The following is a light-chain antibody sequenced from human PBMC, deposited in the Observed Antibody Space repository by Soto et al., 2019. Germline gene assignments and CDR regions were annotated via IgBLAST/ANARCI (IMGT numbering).Light chain of an antibody. CDR1: QNIDSW. J-gene: IGKJ2*01. CDR3: QHYDCYSAT. Sequence: DIQMTQSPSTLSPSVGDRVTITCRASQNIDSWLAWYQQKPGKAPKLLIYKASFLEGGVPSRFSGSGSGTAFTLTISSLQPHDFASYYCQHYDCYSATFGQGTKLEIK. CDR2: KAS. V-gene: IGKV1-5*03.